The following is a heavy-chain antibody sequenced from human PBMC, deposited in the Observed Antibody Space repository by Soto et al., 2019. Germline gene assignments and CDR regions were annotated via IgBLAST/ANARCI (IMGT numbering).Heavy chain of an antibody. CDR2: LNHSGST. CDR3: ARGLGARITIFVVATRWNWFDP. CDR1: GGSFSGYY. J-gene: IGHJ5*02. D-gene: IGHD3-3*01. Sequence: QVQLQQWGAGLLKPSETLSLTCAVYGGSFSGYYWSWIRQPPGKGLEWIGELNHSGSTNYNPSLKGRATISVDTSENQFSLKLRSVTAADTAVYYCARGLGARITIFVVATRWNWFDPWGQGTLVTVSS. V-gene: IGHV4-34*01.